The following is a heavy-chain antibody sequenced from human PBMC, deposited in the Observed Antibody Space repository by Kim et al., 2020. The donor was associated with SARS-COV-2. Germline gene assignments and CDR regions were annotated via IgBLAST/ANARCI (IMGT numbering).Heavy chain of an antibody. J-gene: IGHJ4*01. CDR2: IYHSGST. Sequence: SETLSLTCAVSGGSISSSNWWSGVRQPPGKGLEWIGEIYHSGSTNYNPSLKSRGTISVDKSKNQFSLQLSSVTAADAAVYYCARDREGRYYYDSSGTFD. CDR3: ARDREGRYYYDSSGTFD. V-gene: IGHV4-4*02. CDR1: GGSISSSNW. D-gene: IGHD3-22*01.